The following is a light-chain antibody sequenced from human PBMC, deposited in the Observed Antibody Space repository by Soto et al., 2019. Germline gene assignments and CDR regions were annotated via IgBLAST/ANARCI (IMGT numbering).Light chain of an antibody. V-gene: IGLV2-14*01. CDR2: DVS. CDR1: SSDVGGYNY. J-gene: IGLJ2*01. CDR3: SSYTSSSTVV. Sequence: QSALTQPASVSGSPGQSITISCTGTSSDVGGYNYVSWYQQNPGKAPKLMIYDVSYRPSGVSNRFSGSKSGNTASLTISGLQAEDEGDYYCSSYTSSSTVVFGGGTKLTVL.